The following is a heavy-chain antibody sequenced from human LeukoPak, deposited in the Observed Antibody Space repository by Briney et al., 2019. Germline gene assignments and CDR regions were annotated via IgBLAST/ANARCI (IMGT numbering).Heavy chain of an antibody. CDR1: GFTFSSYS. CDR3: ARDSRSLAALYYFDY. J-gene: IGHJ4*02. CDR2: ISSSSSYI. Sequence: GGSLRLSCAASGFTFSSYSMNWVRQAPGKGLEWVSSISSSSSYIYYADPVKGRFTISRDNAKNSLYLQMNSLRAEDTAVYYCARDSRSLAALYYFDYWGQGTLVTVSS. D-gene: IGHD3-16*02. V-gene: IGHV3-21*01.